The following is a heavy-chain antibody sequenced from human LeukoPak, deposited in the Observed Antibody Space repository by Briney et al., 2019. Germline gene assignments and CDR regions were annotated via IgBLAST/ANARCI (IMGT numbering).Heavy chain of an antibody. V-gene: IGHV4-34*01. D-gene: IGHD2-15*01. Sequence: SETLSLTCAVYGGSFSGYYWSWIRQPPGKGLEWIGEINHSGSTNYNPSLKSRVTISVDTSKNQFSLKLSSVTAADTAVYYCASAPVQGVDMRYYYYGMDVWGQGTTVTVSS. CDR2: INHSGST. J-gene: IGHJ6*02. CDR3: ASAPVQGVDMRYYYYGMDV. CDR1: GGSFSGYY.